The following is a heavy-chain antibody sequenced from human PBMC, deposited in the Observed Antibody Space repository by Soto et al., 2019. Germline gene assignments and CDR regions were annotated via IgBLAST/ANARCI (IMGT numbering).Heavy chain of an antibody. D-gene: IGHD2-2*03. CDR2: IYHSGST. J-gene: IGHJ6*02. CDR3: ARGGGYCSSTSCYAEGGYYYYGMDV. V-gene: IGHV4-30-2*01. Sequence: QLQLQESGSGLVKPSQTLSLTCAVSGGSISSGGYSWSWIRQPPGKGLEWIGYIYHSGSTYYNPSLKRRVTISVDRSKNQFSLKLSSVTAADTAVYYCARGGGYCSSTSCYAEGGYYYYGMDVWGQGTTVTVSS. CDR1: GGSISSGGYS.